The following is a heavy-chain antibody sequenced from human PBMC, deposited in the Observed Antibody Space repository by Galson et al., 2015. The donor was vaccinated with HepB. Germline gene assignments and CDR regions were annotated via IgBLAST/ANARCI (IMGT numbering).Heavy chain of an antibody. Sequence: SVKVSCKVSGYTLTELSMHWVRQAPGRGLEWMGGFDPEDGETIYAQKFQGRVTMTEDTSTDTAYMELSSLRSEDTAVYYCATGITWRDAFDIWGQGTMVTVSS. CDR2: FDPEDGET. CDR3: ATGITWRDAFDI. J-gene: IGHJ3*02. CDR1: GYTLTELS. D-gene: IGHD3-3*01. V-gene: IGHV1-24*01.